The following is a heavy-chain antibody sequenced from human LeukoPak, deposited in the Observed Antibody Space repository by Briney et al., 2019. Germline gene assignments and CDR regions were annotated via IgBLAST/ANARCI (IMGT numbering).Heavy chain of an antibody. V-gene: IGHV3-30*18. J-gene: IGHJ4*02. CDR2: VSSDGGTT. CDR1: GFTFSSHG. CDR3: TKESATGSRYSFDY. Sequence: GGSLRLSCAASGFTFSSHGIHWVRQAPGKGLEWVAVVSSDGGTTYYADSVKGRFTISRDNSKNTLYLQMNSLRGEDTAIYYCTKESATGSRYSFDYWGQGTLVTVSS. D-gene: IGHD2-15*01.